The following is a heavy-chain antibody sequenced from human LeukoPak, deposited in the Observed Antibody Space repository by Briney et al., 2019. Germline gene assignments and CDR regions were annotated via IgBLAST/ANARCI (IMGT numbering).Heavy chain of an antibody. J-gene: IGHJ5*02. V-gene: IGHV6-1*01. D-gene: IGHD6-19*01. CDR2: TYYRSKWYN. Sequence: SQTLSLTCAISGDSVSNNNAAWNWIRQSPSRGLEWLGRTYYRSKWYNDYAVSVKSRITINPDTSKNQVSLQLNSVTPEDTAIYYCTGGGRGETVALFETWGQGTLVTVSS. CDR1: GDSVSNNNAA. CDR3: TGGGRGETVALFET.